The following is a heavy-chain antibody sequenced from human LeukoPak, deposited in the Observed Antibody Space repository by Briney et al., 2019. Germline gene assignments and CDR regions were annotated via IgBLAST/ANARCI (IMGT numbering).Heavy chain of an antibody. Sequence: PSETMSLTCTVSGGSIISGDYYWSWIRQPPGKGLEWIGYIYYSGSTYYNPSLKSRVTISVDTSKNQFSLKLSSVTAAGTAVYYCARLWGDYYDSSGYSPDYWGQGTLVTVSS. J-gene: IGHJ4*02. CDR2: IYYSGST. V-gene: IGHV4-30-4*08. D-gene: IGHD3-22*01. CDR3: ARLWGDYYDSSGYSPDY. CDR1: GGSIISGDYY.